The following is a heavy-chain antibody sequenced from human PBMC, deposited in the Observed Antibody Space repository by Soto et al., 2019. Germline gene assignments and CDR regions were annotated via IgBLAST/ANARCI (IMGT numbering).Heavy chain of an antibody. D-gene: IGHD2-21*02. V-gene: IGHV6-1*01. Sequence: PSQTLSLTCAISGDSVSSNSAAWNWIRQSPSRGLEWLGRTYYRSKWYNDYAVSVKSRITINPDTSKNQFSLQLNSVTPEDTAVYYCLGRVVTASGSPHDYWGQGTLVTVSS. CDR3: LGRVVTASGSPHDY. J-gene: IGHJ4*02. CDR1: GDSVSSNSAA. CDR2: TYYRSKWYN.